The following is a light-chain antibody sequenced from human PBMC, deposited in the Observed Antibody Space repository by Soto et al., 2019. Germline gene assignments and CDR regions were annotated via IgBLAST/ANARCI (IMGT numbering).Light chain of an antibody. CDR1: QSVSSSY. J-gene: IGKJ1*01. Sequence: ELVLTQSPGTLSLSPGERATLSCRASQSVSSSYLAWYQQKPGQAPRLRIYGASSRATGSPDRFSGSGSVTDFTLAISRLEPEDVSVYYCQQYGRSPLTFGQGTTVEIK. CDR2: GAS. CDR3: QQYGRSPLT. V-gene: IGKV3-20*01.